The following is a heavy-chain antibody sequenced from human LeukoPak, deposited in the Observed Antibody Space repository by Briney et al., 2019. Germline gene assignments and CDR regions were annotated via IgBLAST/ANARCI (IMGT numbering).Heavy chain of an antibody. D-gene: IGHD6-13*01. J-gene: IGHJ3*02. CDR1: GFTFSSYG. CDR3: AKDHGGIAI. CDR2: ISYDGSNK. V-gene: IGHV3-30*18. Sequence: PGGSLRFSCAASGFTFSSYGMHWVRQAPGKGLEWVAVISYDGSNKYYADSVKGRFTISRDNSKNTLYLQMNSLRAEDTAVYYCAKDHGGIAIWGQGTMVTVSS.